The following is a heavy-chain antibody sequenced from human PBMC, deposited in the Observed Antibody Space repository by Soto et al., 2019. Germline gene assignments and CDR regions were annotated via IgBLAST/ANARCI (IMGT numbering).Heavy chain of an antibody. Sequence: GGSLRLSCAASGLTFSRYWMSWVRQAPGKGLEWVANIKQDGSEKSFVDSVKGRFTISRDNAKNSLYLQMNSLRAGDTAVYYCATYSGSFQFWGQGTLVTVSS. CDR2: IKQDGSEK. J-gene: IGHJ1*01. V-gene: IGHV3-7*03. D-gene: IGHD1-26*01. CDR3: ATYSGSFQF. CDR1: GLTFSRYW.